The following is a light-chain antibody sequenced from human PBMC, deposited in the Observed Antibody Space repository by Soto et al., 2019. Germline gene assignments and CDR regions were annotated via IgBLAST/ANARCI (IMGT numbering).Light chain of an antibody. CDR3: QLVNTHLGWIT. CDR1: QDISNF. J-gene: IGKJ3*01. V-gene: IGKV1-9*01. Sequence: IQLTQSPSSLSASVGDRVIITCRASQDISNFLAWYQQKPGKAPQLLIYAASTLQTGVPSRFIGSGSGTDLTLTISSLQPEDLVTYDCQLVNTHLGWITFGPGTKVDV. CDR2: AAS.